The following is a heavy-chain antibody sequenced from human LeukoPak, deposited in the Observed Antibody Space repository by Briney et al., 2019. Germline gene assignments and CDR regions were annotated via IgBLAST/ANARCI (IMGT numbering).Heavy chain of an antibody. Sequence: SETLSLTCTVSGGSISSSTYYWGWIRQPPGKGLEWIGDIYYGGSTYYNPSLKSRVTISVDTSKNQFSLKLNSMTAADTAVYYCARRGSSGRTFDYWGQGTLVTVSS. CDR1: GGSISSSTYY. J-gene: IGHJ4*02. CDR3: ARRGSSGRTFDY. V-gene: IGHV4-39*01. D-gene: IGHD6-19*01. CDR2: IYYGGST.